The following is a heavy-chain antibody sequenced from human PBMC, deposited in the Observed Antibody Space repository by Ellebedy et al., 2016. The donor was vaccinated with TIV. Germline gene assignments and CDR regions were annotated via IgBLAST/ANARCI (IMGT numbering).Heavy chain of an antibody. Sequence: GSLRLSXTVSGGSISSYYWSWIRQPAGKGLEWIGRIYTSGSTNYNPSLKSRVTMSVDTSKNQFSLKLSSVTAADTAVYYCTTSVGFWKLDPWGQGTLVTVSS. V-gene: IGHV4-4*07. CDR1: GGSISSYY. CDR2: IYTSGST. CDR3: TTSVGFWKLDP. D-gene: IGHD3-3*01. J-gene: IGHJ5*02.